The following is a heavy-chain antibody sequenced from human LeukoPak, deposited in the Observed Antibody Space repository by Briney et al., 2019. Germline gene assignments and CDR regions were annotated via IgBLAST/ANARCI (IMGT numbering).Heavy chain of an antibody. V-gene: IGHV1-69*04. CDR2: IIPILGIA. Sequence: ASVKVSCKASGGTFSSYAISWVRQAPGQGLEWMGRIIPILGIANYAQKFQGRVTITADKSTSTAYMELSSLRSEDTAVYYCARVGYYDSQWYWGQGTLVTVSS. CDR3: ARVGYYDSQWY. CDR1: GGTFSSYA. D-gene: IGHD3-22*01. J-gene: IGHJ4*02.